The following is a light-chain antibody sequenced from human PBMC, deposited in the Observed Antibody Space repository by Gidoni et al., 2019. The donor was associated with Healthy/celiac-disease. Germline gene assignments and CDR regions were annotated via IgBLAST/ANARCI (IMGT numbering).Light chain of an antibody. Sequence: DIQMTQSPSSLSTSVGDRVTITCQASQDISNYLNWYQQKPGNAPKLLIYDASNLETGVPSRFSGSGSGTDFTFTISSLQPEDTATYYCQQYDIFPRTFGQGTKVEI. CDR2: DAS. J-gene: IGKJ1*01. V-gene: IGKV1-33*01. CDR3: QQYDIFPRT. CDR1: QDISNY.